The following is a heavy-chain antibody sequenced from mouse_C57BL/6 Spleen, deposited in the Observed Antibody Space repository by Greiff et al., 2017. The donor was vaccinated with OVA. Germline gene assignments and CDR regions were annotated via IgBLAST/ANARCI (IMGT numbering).Heavy chain of an antibody. Sequence: QVQLQQPGAELVKPGASVKLSCKASGYTFTSYWMHWVKQRPGRGLEWIGRIDPNSGGTKYNEKFKSKATLTVDKPSSPAYMQLSSLTSEDSAVYYCAFDYYGSSYDAMDYWGQGTSVTVSS. V-gene: IGHV1-72*01. CDR1: GYTFTSYW. J-gene: IGHJ4*01. CDR2: IDPNSGGT. D-gene: IGHD1-1*01. CDR3: AFDYYGSSYDAMDY.